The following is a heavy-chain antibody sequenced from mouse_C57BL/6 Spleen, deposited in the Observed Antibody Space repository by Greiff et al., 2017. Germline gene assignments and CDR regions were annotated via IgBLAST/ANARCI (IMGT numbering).Heavy chain of an antibody. CDR3: AGGTYYYGSSYWYFDG. J-gene: IGHJ1*03. CDR2: IYPGSGST. D-gene: IGHD1-1*01. V-gene: IGHV1-55*01. CDR1: GYTFTSYW. Sequence: VQLQQPGAELVKPGASVKMSCKASGYTFTSYWITWVKQRPGQGLEWIGDIYPGSGSTNYNEKFKSKATLTVDTSSSTAYMQLSSLTSEDSAVYYCAGGTYYYGSSYWYFDGWGTGTTVTVSS.